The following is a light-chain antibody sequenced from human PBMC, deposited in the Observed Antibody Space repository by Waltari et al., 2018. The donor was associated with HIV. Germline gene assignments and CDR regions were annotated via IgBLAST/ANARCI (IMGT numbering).Light chain of an antibody. J-gene: IGKJ1*01. CDR3: QQYNDFSA. CDR1: QSVSSSY. V-gene: IGKV3-20*01. Sequence: EIVLTQSPGTLSLSPGERATLSCRASQSVSSSYLGWYQQKVGQAPRLLIYAASIRATGIPDRFSGSGSGTDFTLTITNLQPDDFATYYCQQYNDFSAFGQGTKVEVK. CDR2: AAS.